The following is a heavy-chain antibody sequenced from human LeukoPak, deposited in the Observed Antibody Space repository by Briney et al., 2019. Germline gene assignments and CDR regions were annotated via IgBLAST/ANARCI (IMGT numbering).Heavy chain of an antibody. V-gene: IGHV3-30*18. J-gene: IGHJ4*02. CDR3: AKDHGDIAAAGTFDY. CDR2: ISYDGSNK. D-gene: IGHD6-13*01. Sequence: PGGSLRLSCAASGFTFSSYGMHWVRQAPGKGLEWVAVISYDGSNKYYADSVKGRFTISRDNSKNTLYLQMNSLRADDTAVYYCAKDHGDIAAAGTFDYWGQGTLVTVSS. CDR1: GFTFSSYG.